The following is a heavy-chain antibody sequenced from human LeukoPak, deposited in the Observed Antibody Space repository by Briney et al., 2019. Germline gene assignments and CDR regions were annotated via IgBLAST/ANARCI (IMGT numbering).Heavy chain of an antibody. V-gene: IGHV6-1*01. CDR3: ARDPRTPAFDF. CDR2: TYYRSKWYN. Sequence: SQTLSLTCAISGDSVSSNSAAWSWIRQSPSRGLEWPGTTYYRSKWYNDYAVSVKSRITINPDTSKNQFSLQLSSVTPEDTAVYYCARDPRTPAFDFWGQGTLVTVSS. J-gene: IGHJ4*02. CDR1: GDSVSSNSAA. D-gene: IGHD2-2*01.